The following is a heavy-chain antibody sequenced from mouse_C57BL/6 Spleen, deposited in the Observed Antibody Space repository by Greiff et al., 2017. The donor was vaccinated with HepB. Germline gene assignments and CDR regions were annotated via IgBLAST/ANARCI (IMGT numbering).Heavy chain of an antibody. D-gene: IGHD2-4*01. CDR2: ISDGGSYT. CDR3: AREGIYDYDFDD. V-gene: IGHV5-4*01. Sequence: EVMLVESGGGLVKPGGSLKLSCAASGFTFSSYAMSWVRQTPEKRLEWVATISDGGSYTYYPDNVKGRFTISRDNAKNNLYLQMSHLKSEDTAMYYCAREGIYDYDFDDWGQGTTLTVSS. CDR1: GFTFSSYA. J-gene: IGHJ2*01.